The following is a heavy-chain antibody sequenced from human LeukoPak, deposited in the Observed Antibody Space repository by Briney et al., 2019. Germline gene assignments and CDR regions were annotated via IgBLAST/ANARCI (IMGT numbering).Heavy chain of an antibody. Sequence: SETLSLTCTVSGGSISSSSYYWGWIRQPPGKGLEWIGSIYYSGSTYYNPSLKSRVTISVDTSKNQFSLKLSSVTAADTAVYYCARDGRAGGYYYYMDVWGKGTTVTVSS. CDR1: GGSISSSSYY. J-gene: IGHJ6*03. V-gene: IGHV4-39*07. D-gene: IGHD6-13*01. CDR3: ARDGRAGGYYYYMDV. CDR2: IYYSGST.